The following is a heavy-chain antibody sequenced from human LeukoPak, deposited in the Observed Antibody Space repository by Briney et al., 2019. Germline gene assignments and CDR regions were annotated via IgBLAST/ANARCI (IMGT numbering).Heavy chain of an antibody. Sequence: ASVKVSCKASGYTFTGYYMHWVRQAPGQGLEWMGWISAYNGNTNYAQKLQGRVTMTTDTSTSTAYMELRSLRSDDTAVYYCASGEYSYGNDYWGQGTLDTVSS. CDR3: ASGEYSYGNDY. V-gene: IGHV1-18*04. J-gene: IGHJ4*02. D-gene: IGHD5-18*01. CDR1: GYTFTGYY. CDR2: ISAYNGNT.